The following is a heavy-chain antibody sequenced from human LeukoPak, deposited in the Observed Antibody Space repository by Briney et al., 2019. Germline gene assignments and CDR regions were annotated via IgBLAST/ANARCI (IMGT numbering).Heavy chain of an antibody. J-gene: IGHJ4*02. Sequence: PGASLRLSCAASGFTFSSYAMSWVRQAPGKGLEWVSAISCSGGSTYYADSVKGRFTISRDNSKNTLYLQMNSLRAEDTAVYYCAKAVYFSYYYWGQGTLVTVSS. CDR1: GFTFSSYA. CDR2: ISCSGGST. V-gene: IGHV3-23*01. D-gene: IGHD3-10*01. CDR3: AKAVYFSYYY.